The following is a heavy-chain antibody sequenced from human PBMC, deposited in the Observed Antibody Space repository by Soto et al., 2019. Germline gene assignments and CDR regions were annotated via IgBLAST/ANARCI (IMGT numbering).Heavy chain of an antibody. CDR2: INPNSGGT. J-gene: IGHJ4*02. D-gene: IGHD6-6*01. Sequence: ASVKVSCKDSGYTFTGYYMHWVRQAPGQGLEWMGWINPNSGGTNYAQKFQGRVTMTRDTSISTAYMELSRLRSDDTAVYYCARGHSSSSGPAVSIYFGYWGQLTPFTVSS. CDR1: GYTFTGYY. CDR3: ARGHSSSSGPAVSIYFGY. V-gene: IGHV1-2*02.